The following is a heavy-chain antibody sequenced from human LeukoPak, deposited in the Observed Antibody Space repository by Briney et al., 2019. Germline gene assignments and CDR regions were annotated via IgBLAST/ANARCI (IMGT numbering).Heavy chain of an antibody. CDR1: GFTVSSNY. V-gene: IGHV3-66*01. CDR3: AKEGVGATRGHFDY. Sequence: GGSLRLSCAASGFTVSSNYMSWVRQAPGKGLEWVSVIYSGGTTYYADSVKGRFTISRDNSKNTLYLQMNSLRAEDTAVYYCAKEGVGATRGHFDYWGQGTLVTVSS. D-gene: IGHD1-26*01. CDR2: IYSGGTT. J-gene: IGHJ4*02.